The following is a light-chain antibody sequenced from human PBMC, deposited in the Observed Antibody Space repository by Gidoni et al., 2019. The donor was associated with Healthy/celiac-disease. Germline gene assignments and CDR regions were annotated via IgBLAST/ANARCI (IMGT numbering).Light chain of an antibody. CDR2: GNS. V-gene: IGLV1-40*01. Sequence: QSVLTQPPSVSGAPGQRVTISCTGSSSKIGAGYDVHWYQQLPGTAPKLLLYGNSNRPSVVPDRFSGSKSGTSASLAITGLQAEDEADYYCQSYDSSLSGSVFGGGTRLTVL. J-gene: IGLJ2*01. CDR1: SSKIGAGYD. CDR3: QSYDSSLSGSV.